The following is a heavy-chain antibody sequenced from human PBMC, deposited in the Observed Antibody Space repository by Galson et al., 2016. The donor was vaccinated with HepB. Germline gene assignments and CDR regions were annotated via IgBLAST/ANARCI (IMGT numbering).Heavy chain of an antibody. CDR3: ARDFPGGSGSRDVFDL. D-gene: IGHD3-10*01. CDR1: VDSIRRYY. V-gene: IGHV4-59*01. Sequence: SETLSLTCTVSVDSIRRYYWSWIRQVPGKGLEWIGNIYYIGRTNYNPSLRSRVTISIDTSKNQFSLNLTSVTTADTAMCHCARDFPGGSGSRDVFDLWGQGTMVTVSS. CDR2: IYYIGRT. J-gene: IGHJ3*01.